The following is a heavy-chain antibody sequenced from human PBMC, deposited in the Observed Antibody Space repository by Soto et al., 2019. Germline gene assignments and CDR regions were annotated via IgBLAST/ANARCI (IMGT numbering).Heavy chain of an antibody. J-gene: IGHJ4*02. D-gene: IGHD3-16*02. CDR3: AKGFIEYSASVDN. Sequence: DVQLLESGGGLVQPGGSLRLSCAASGFSFSSYAMVWVRQAPGKGLEWVSVISARGGSLYFADSVKGRFTISKDKSKNVLQMEMNSLRDAATDIYVCAKGFIEYSASVDNWGQGTLVLVSS. V-gene: IGHV3-23*01. CDR2: ISARGGSL. CDR1: GFSFSSYA.